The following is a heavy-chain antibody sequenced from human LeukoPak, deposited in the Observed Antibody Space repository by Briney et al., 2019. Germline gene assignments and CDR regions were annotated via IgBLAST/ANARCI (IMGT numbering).Heavy chain of an antibody. D-gene: IGHD2-2*01. J-gene: IGHJ4*02. CDR2: ISGSGGST. CDR1: GFTFSSYG. Sequence: GGSLRLSCAASGFTFSSYGMSWVRQAPGKGLEWVSAISGSGGSTYYADSVKGRFTISRDNSKNTLYLQMNSLRAEDTAVYYCARDHCSSTSCYDVAFDYWGQGTLVTVSS. CDR3: ARDHCSSTSCYDVAFDY. V-gene: IGHV3-23*01.